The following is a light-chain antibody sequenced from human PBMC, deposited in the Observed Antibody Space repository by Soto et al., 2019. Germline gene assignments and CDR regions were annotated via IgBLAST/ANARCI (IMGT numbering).Light chain of an antibody. Sequence: QSALTQPRSVSGSPGQSVTISCTGTGSDVGGYDFVSWYQQHPGKAPKLMISDVSKRPSGVPDRFSGSKSGNTASLTISGLQAEDEADYYCCSYAGDLALFGGGTNVTVL. CDR1: GSDVGGYDF. V-gene: IGLV2-11*01. CDR2: DVS. J-gene: IGLJ2*01. CDR3: CSYAGDLAL.